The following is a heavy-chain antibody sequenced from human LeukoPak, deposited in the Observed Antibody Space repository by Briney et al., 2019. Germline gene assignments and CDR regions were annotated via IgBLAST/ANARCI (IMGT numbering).Heavy chain of an antibody. CDR3: AKGLGVQYYYYYYMDV. Sequence: PGGSLRLSCAASGFTFSSYGMHWVRQAPGKGLEWVAFIRYDGSNKYYADSVKGRFTISRDNSKNTLYLQMNSLRAEDTAVYYCAKGLGVQYYYYYYMDVWGKGTTVTVSS. CDR2: IRYDGSNK. CDR1: GFTFSSYG. J-gene: IGHJ6*03. V-gene: IGHV3-30*02. D-gene: IGHD3-10*01.